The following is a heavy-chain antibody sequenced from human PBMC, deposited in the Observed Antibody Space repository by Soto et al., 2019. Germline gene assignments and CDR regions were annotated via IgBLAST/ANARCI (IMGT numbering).Heavy chain of an antibody. CDR3: ARGGNERFLEGFRETYYGMDV. J-gene: IGHJ6*02. Sequence: ASVKVSCKASGYTFTSYDINWVRQATGQGLEWMGWMNPNSGNTGYAQKFQGRVTMTRNTSISTAYMELSSLRSEDTAVYYCARGGNERFLEGFRETYYGMDVWGQGTTVTVSS. CDR1: GYTFTSYD. V-gene: IGHV1-8*01. D-gene: IGHD3-3*01. CDR2: MNPNSGNT.